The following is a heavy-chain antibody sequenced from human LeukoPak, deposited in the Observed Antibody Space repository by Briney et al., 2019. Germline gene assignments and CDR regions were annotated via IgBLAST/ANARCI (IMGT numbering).Heavy chain of an antibody. D-gene: IGHD3-16*01. CDR2: ISGSDDRT. CDR3: AKDYTMTHPPFEY. J-gene: IGHJ4*02. Sequence: GGSLRLSCAASGFTFSSYAMSWVRQAPGKGLEWVSGISGSDDRTYYADSVKGRFTISRDNSKNTLYLQMNSLRADDTAVYYCAKDYTMTHPPFEYWGQGTLVTVSS. CDR1: GFTFSSYA. V-gene: IGHV3-23*01.